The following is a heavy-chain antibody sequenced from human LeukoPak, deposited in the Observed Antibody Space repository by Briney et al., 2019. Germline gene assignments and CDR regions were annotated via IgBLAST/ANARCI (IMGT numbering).Heavy chain of an antibody. CDR2: ISVSGGST. CDR3: AKDFSSSGWYDY. V-gene: IGHV3-23*01. CDR1: GFPFSTFA. D-gene: IGHD6-19*01. J-gene: IGHJ4*02. Sequence: GGSLRLLCGPSGFPFSTFAVSCVRQAPGKGVECVSAISVSGGSTYYADSVKGRFTISRDNSKNTLYLQMNSLRADDTAVYYCAKDFSSSGWYDYWGQGALVTVSS.